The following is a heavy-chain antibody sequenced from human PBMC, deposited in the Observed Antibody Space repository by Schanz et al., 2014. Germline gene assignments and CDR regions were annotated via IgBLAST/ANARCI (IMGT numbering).Heavy chain of an antibody. D-gene: IGHD1-7*01. CDR2: SKNKAARYTT. J-gene: IGHJ4*02. V-gene: IGHV3-72*01. CDR3: FSMHYGNSVY. Sequence: VQLVESGGGVVQPGRSLRLSCAASGFTFSRYAMHWVRQAPGKGLEWVGRSKNKAARYTTEYAASVEGRVTISRDESKNSVYLQMNSMQTDDTAVYYCFSMHYGNSVYWGQGTLVTVSS. CDR1: GFTFSRYA.